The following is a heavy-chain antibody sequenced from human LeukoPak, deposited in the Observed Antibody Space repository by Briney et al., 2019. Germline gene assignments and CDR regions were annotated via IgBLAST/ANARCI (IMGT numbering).Heavy chain of an antibody. V-gene: IGHV1-24*01. CDR3: ATVGDIVVVPAADDAFDI. D-gene: IGHD2-2*01. CDR1: GYTLTELS. Sequence: GASVKVSCKVSGYTLTELSMHWGRQAPGKGLEWMGGFDPEDGETIYAQKFQGRVTMTEDTSTDTAYMELSSLRSEDTAVYYCATVGDIVVVPAADDAFDIWGQGTMVTVSS. J-gene: IGHJ3*02. CDR2: FDPEDGET.